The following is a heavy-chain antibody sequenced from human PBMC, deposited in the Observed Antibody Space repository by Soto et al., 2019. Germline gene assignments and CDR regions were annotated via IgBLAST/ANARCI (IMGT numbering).Heavy chain of an antibody. CDR3: AKPFYCSGGGCYYFDY. CDR1: GFTFSSYG. Sequence: PGGSLRLSCAASGFTFSSYGMHWVRQAPGKGLEWVAVISYDGSNKYYADSVKGRFTISRDNSKNALYLQMNSLRAEDTAVYYCAKPFYCSGGGCYYFDYWGQGTQVTVSS. V-gene: IGHV3-30*18. CDR2: ISYDGSNK. J-gene: IGHJ4*02. D-gene: IGHD2-15*01.